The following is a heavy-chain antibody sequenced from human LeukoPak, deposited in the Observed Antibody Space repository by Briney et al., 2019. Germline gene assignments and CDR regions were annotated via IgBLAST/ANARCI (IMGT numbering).Heavy chain of an antibody. D-gene: IGHD6-19*01. V-gene: IGHV3-30*04. Sequence: GRSLRLSCAASGFTFSSYAMHWVRQAPGKGLEWVAVISYDGSNKYYADSVKGRFTISGDNSKNTLYLQMNSLRAEDTAVYYCARFAVAGATDYWGQGTLVAVSS. J-gene: IGHJ4*02. CDR3: ARFAVAGATDY. CDR2: ISYDGSNK. CDR1: GFTFSSYA.